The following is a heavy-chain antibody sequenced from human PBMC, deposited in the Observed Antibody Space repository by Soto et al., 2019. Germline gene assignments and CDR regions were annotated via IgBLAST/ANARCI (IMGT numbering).Heavy chain of an antibody. CDR3: ARGGCSGGSCYSGAFDI. J-gene: IGHJ3*02. V-gene: IGHV1-18*01. D-gene: IGHD2-15*01. CDR1: GYTFTSYG. CDR2: ISAYNGNT. Sequence: ASVKVSCKASGYTFTSYGISWVRQAPGQGLEWMGWISAYNGNTNYAQKLQGRVTMTTDTSTSTAYMELRSLRSDDTAVYYCARGGCSGGSCYSGAFDIWGQGTMVTVSS.